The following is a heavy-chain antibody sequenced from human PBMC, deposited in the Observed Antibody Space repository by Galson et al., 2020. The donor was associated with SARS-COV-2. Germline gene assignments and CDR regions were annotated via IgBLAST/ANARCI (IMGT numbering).Heavy chain of an antibody. CDR1: GFTFSSYA. D-gene: IGHD3-10*01. CDR3: ARGPRFGELLSPFDS. CDR2: ISNAGSNR. J-gene: IGHJ4*02. Sequence: TGGSLRLSCAASGFTFSSYAMNWVRQAPGKGLEWVAVISNAGSNRYYADSVKGRFTISRDNAKNTLFLQMNSLRVEDTAVYYCARGPRFGELLSPFDSWGQGTLVTVSS. V-gene: IGHV3-30-3*01.